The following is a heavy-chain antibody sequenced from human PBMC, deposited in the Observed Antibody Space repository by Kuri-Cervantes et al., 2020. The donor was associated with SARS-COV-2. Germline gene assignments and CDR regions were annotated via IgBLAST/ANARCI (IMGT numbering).Heavy chain of an antibody. CDR2: ISYDGSNK. V-gene: IGHV3-30*03. CDR1: GFTFSSYG. Sequence: GESLKISCAASGFTFSSYGMHWVRQAPGKGLEWVAVISYDGSNKYYADSVKGRFTISRDNSKNTLFLQMNSLRAEDTAVYYCALSSGYYYPNAGFDYWGQGPLVPVSS. CDR3: ALSSGYYYPNAGFDY. J-gene: IGHJ4*02. D-gene: IGHD3-22*01.